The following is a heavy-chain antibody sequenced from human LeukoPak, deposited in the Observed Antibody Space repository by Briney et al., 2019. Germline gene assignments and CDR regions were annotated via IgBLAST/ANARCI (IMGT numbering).Heavy chain of an antibody. CDR2: IYYSGST. CDR1: GGSISSYY. V-gene: IGHV4-59*01. Sequence: PSETLSLTCTVSGGSISSYYWSWIRQPPGKGLEWIGYIYYSGSTNYNPSLKSRVTISVDTSKNQFSLKLSSVTAADTAVYYCARDRSPRFGLDYWGQGTLVTVSS. D-gene: IGHD3-10*01. J-gene: IGHJ4*02. CDR3: ARDRSPRFGLDY.